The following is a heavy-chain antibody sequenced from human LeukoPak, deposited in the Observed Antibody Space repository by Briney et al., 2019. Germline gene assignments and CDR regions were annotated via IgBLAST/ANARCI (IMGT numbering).Heavy chain of an antibody. Sequence: GGSLRLSCAASGFTFRSYWMTWVRQAPGKGLEWVANIEQDGSVKYYVDSVQGRFTISRDNAKNSLYLQMNSLRAEDTAVYYCASHAYYDSSGYYYAHFDYWGQGALVTVSS. CDR3: ASHAYYDSSGYYYAHFDY. CDR2: IEQDGSVK. V-gene: IGHV3-7*01. D-gene: IGHD3-22*01. CDR1: GFTFRSYW. J-gene: IGHJ4*02.